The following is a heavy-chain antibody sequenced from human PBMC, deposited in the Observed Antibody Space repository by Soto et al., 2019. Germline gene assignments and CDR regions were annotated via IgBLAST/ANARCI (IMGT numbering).Heavy chain of an antibody. V-gene: IGHV5-51*01. CDR3: ATPNLYSGSWYYYYYGMDV. CDR1: GYSFTTYW. Sequence: GSLKISCKSSGYSFTTYWIGWVRQMPGKGLEWMGMIYPGDSNTRYSPSLQGQVTLSVDKSINTAYLQWSSLKASDTAMYYCATPNLYSGSWYYYYYGMDVWGQGTTVTVSS. D-gene: IGHD6-13*01. J-gene: IGHJ6*02. CDR2: IYPGDSNT.